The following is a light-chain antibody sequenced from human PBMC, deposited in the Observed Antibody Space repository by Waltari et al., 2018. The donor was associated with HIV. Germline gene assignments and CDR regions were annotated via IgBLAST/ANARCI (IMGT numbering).Light chain of an antibody. CDR1: QYINTF. Sequence: DIQMTQSPSSLSASVGDRVTITCRASQYINTFLNWYQQKPGTAPKVLIYAASNLESGVPSRFSGSGAGTDFTLTISSLQPDDYATYYCQQSYTIPLTFGPGTKVDIK. V-gene: IGKV1-39*01. J-gene: IGKJ3*01. CDR3: QQSYTIPLT. CDR2: AAS.